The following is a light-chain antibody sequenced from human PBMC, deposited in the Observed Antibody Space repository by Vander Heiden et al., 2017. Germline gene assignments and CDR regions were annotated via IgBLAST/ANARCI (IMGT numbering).Light chain of an antibody. V-gene: IGKV3-11*01. CDR3: QQRSNWPPPVT. CDR2: DAS. CDR1: PSVSSY. J-gene: IGKJ5*01. Sequence: EIVLTQSPATVSLSQGERATISCRASPSVSSYLAWYQQKPGQAPRLLIYDASNRATGIPARFSGSGSGTDFTLTISSLEPEDFAVYSCQQRSNWPPPVTFGQGTRLEIK.